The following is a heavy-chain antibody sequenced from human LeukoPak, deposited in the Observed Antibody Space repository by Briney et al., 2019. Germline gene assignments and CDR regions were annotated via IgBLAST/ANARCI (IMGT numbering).Heavy chain of an antibody. CDR3: ARGTSGWYQYYYYYMDV. Sequence: SVTVSRKASGYTFTSYDINWLRPATGQGLEWMGWMNPNSGNTGYAQKFQGRVTMTRNTSISTAYMELSSLRSEDTAVYYCARGTSGWYQYYYYYMDVWGKGTTVTVSS. V-gene: IGHV1-8*01. J-gene: IGHJ6*03. CDR2: MNPNSGNT. CDR1: GYTFTSYD. D-gene: IGHD6-19*01.